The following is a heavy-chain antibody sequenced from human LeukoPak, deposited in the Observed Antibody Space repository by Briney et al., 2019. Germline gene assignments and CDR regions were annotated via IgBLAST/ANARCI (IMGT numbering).Heavy chain of an antibody. Sequence: GGSLRLSCVASGFIFSNNWMTWVRQAPGKGLEWVASINQDGSEKDYVDSVKGRFTISRDNAKNSLYLEMNSLRAEDTAVYYCARDDCSSTSCVFYYYYGMDVWGQGTTVTVSS. V-gene: IGHV3-7*01. J-gene: IGHJ6*02. D-gene: IGHD2-2*01. CDR3: ARDDCSSTSCVFYYYYGMDV. CDR2: INQDGSEK. CDR1: GFIFSNNW.